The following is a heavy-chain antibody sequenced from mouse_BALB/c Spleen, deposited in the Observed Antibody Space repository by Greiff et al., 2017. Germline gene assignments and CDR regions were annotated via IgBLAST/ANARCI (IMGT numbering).Heavy chain of an antibody. D-gene: IGHD1-1*01. CDR1: GFTFSSYA. Sequence: EVQLVESGGGLVKPGGSLKLSCAASGFTFSSYAMSWVRQTPEKRLEWVASISSGGSTYYPDSVKGRFTISRDNARNILYLQMSSLRSEDTAMYYCARDLSYYGSSSWFAYWGQGTLVTVSA. J-gene: IGHJ3*01. CDR3: ARDLSYYGSSSWFAY. CDR2: ISSGGST. V-gene: IGHV5-6-5*01.